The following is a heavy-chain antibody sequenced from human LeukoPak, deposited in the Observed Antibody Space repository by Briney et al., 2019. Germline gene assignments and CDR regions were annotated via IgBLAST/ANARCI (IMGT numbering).Heavy chain of an antibody. J-gene: IGHJ6*03. CDR2: INPNSGGT. CDR1: GYTFTGYY. V-gene: IGHV1-2*02. Sequence: GASVKVSCKASGYTFTGYYMHWVRQAPGQGLEWMGWINPNSGGTNYAQKFQGRVTMTRDTSISTAYMELSRLRSDDTAVYYCARPACRFGESYGGQSCYYYMDVWGKGTTVTVSS. CDR3: ARPACRFGESYGGQSCYYYMDV. D-gene: IGHD3-10*01.